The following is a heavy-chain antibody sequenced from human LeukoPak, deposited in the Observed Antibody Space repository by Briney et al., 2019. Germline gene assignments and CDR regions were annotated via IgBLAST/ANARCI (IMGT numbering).Heavy chain of an antibody. J-gene: IGHJ4*02. Sequence: GRSLRLSCAASGVTFSIDAIDWGCQAPGEGLEYVLTISSNVGSTYYVNSAKGRFTISRDNSKNTLFLQMGSLRAEDMAVYYCARGTSYDSSGYYFFDYWGQGALVTVSS. CDR2: ISSNVGST. CDR3: ARGTSYDSSGYYFFDY. CDR1: GVTFSIDA. D-gene: IGHD3-22*01. V-gene: IGHV3-64*01.